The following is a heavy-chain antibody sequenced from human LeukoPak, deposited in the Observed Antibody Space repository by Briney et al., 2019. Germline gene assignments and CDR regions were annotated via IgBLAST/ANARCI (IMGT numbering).Heavy chain of an antibody. V-gene: IGHV3-74*01. J-gene: IGHJ6*03. CDR1: GFTFSSYW. Sequence: PGGSLRLSCAASGFTFSSYWMHWVRQAPGKGLVWVSRINSDGSSTSYADSVKGRFTISRDNAKNTLYLQMNSLRAEDMALYYCARGHLVTGYYYYMDVWGKGTTVTVSS. CDR3: ARGHLVTGYYYYMDV. D-gene: IGHD5-18*01. CDR2: INSDGSST.